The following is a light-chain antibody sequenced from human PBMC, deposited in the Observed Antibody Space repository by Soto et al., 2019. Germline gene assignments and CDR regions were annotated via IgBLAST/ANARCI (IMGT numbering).Light chain of an antibody. Sequence: EIVLRQSVATLSVGTGETTRRSCTAQKVINSDVAWYQQKVGQTPRLLIHGASTRATGIADRFSGSGSGTEFTLTISGLQSEDFATYYCQQYNNWPVTFGGGTKVDI. V-gene: IGKV3D-15*01. CDR1: KVINSD. J-gene: IGKJ4*01. CDR3: QQYNNWPVT. CDR2: GAS.